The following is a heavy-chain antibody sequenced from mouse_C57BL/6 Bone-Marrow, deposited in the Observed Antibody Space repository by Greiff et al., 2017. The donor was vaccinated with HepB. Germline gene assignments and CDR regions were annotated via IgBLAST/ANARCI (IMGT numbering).Heavy chain of an antibody. D-gene: IGHD2-2*01. CDR2: IYPGSGST. CDR3: APMGLQRGDYYAMDY. J-gene: IGHJ4*01. Sequence: QVQLQQPGAELVKPGASVKMSCKASGYTFTSYWITWVKQRPGQGLEWIGDIYPGSGSTNYNEKFKSKATLTVDTSSSTAYMQLSSLTSEDSAVYYCAPMGLQRGDYYAMDYWGQGTSVTVSS. V-gene: IGHV1-55*01. CDR1: GYTFTSYW.